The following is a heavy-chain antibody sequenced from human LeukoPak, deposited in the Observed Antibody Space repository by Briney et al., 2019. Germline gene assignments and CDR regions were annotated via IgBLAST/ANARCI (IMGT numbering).Heavy chain of an antibody. CDR3: ARETDWLLDPLRHNYFDY. Sequence: SVKVSCKASGGTFSSYAISWVRQAPGQGLEWMGGIIPIFGTANYAQKFQGRVTITADESTSTAYMELSSLRSEDTAVYYCARETDWLLDPLRHNYFDYWGQGTLVTVSS. V-gene: IGHV1-69*13. CDR2: IIPIFGTA. CDR1: GGTFSSYA. J-gene: IGHJ4*02. D-gene: IGHD3/OR15-3a*01.